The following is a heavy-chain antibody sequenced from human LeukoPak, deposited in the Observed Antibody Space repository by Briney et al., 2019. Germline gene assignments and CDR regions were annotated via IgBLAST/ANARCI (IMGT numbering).Heavy chain of an antibody. CDR1: GGTFSSYA. D-gene: IGHD3-10*01. J-gene: IGHJ4*02. V-gene: IGHV1-69*04. CDR2: IIPILGIA. Sequence: SVKVSCKASGGTFSSYAISWVRQAPGQGLEWMGRIIPILGIANYAQKFQGRVTITADKSTSTAYMELSSLRSEDTAVYYCARGGYGSGSYSPWYFDYWGQGTLVTVSS. CDR3: ARGGYGSGSYSPWYFDY.